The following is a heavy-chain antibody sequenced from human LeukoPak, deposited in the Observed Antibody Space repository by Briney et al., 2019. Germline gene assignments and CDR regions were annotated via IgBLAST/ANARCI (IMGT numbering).Heavy chain of an antibody. J-gene: IGHJ5*02. Sequence: VSVKVSCKASGYSFADYYMHWVRQAPGQGLEWMGWIKPNSGDTRSAQKFQGRVIMTRDTSTGTAYMELSSLRYDDTAVYYCATNILVRDIINWFDPWGQGTLVTVSS. V-gene: IGHV1-2*02. D-gene: IGHD3-10*01. CDR2: IKPNSGDT. CDR1: GYSFADYY. CDR3: ATNILVRDIINWFDP.